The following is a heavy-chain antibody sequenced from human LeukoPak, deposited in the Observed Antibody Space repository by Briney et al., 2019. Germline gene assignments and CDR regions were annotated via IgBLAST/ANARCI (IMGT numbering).Heavy chain of an antibody. D-gene: IGHD5-12*01. J-gene: IGHJ6*02. CDR3: ASLPQDIVATRDPYYYYGMDV. CDR1: GGTFSSYA. Sequence: VASVKVSCKASGGTFSSYAISWVRPAPGQGLEWMGRIIPILGIANYAQKFQGRVTITADKSTSTAYMELSSLRSEDTAVYYCASLPQDIVATRDPYYYYGMDVWGQGTTVTVSS. V-gene: IGHV1-69*04. CDR2: IIPILGIA.